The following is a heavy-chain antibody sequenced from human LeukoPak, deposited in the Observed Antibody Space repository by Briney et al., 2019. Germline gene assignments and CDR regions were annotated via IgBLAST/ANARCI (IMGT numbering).Heavy chain of an antibody. CDR2: ITYDGSNK. Sequence: GGSLRLSCAASGFTFSSNAMHWVRQAPGKGLEWVAVITYDGSNKYYADSVKGRFTISRDNSKNTLYLQMNSLRAGDTAVYYCAKGMNYCSSTSCYAGAFDIWGQGTMVTVSS. CDR1: GFTFSSNA. V-gene: IGHV3-30-3*01. J-gene: IGHJ3*02. CDR3: AKGMNYCSSTSCYAGAFDI. D-gene: IGHD2-2*01.